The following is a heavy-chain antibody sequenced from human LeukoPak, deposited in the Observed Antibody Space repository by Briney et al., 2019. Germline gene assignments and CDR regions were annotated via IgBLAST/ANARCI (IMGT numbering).Heavy chain of an antibody. D-gene: IGHD3-16*01. J-gene: IGHJ5*02. CDR1: GGSISSGGYY. CDR2: IHYSGST. CDR3: ARDRGEGGWYWFDP. V-gene: IGHV4-31*03. Sequence: SETLSLTCTVSGGSISSGGYYWSWIRQHSGKGLEWIGYIHYSGSTHYNPSLKSRVTISVDTSKNQFSLKLRSVTAADTAVYYCARDRGEGGWYWFDPWGQGTRVIVSS.